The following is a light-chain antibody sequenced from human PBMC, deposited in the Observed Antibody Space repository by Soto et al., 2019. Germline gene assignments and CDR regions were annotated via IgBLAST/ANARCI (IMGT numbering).Light chain of an antibody. J-gene: IGLJ3*02. V-gene: IGLV2-14*01. CDR1: SSDIGDYNY. Sequence: QSALTQPASVSGSPGPSITISCTGTSSDIGDYNYVSWYQQHPGKAPKLMIYEVSNRPSGVSSRFSGSKSGNTASLTISGLQAEDEAVYHCSSYRNSDTHILFGGGTKAHRP. CDR2: EVS. CDR3: SSYRNSDTHIL.